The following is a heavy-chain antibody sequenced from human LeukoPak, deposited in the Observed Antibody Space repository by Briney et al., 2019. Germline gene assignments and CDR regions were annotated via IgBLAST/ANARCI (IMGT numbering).Heavy chain of an antibody. J-gene: IGHJ5*02. Sequence: GGSPRVFCLAAGLSFCNYWMDGCLQARGKELEWLGNIKKDGSEKYYVASVKGRFTISRDNAKNSLYLDMNSLRVEDTAIYYCTRDFDPWGQGTLVTVSS. V-gene: IGHV3-7*01. CDR2: IKKDGSEK. CDR3: TRDFDP. CDR1: GLSFCNYW.